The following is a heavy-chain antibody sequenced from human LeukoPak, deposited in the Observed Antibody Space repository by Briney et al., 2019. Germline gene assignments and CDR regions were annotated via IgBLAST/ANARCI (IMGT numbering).Heavy chain of an antibody. CDR3: AKQKGLDP. V-gene: IGHV4-38-2*02. CDR1: GYSISSGYY. CDR2: IYHSGST. Sequence: SETLSLTCTVSGYSISSGYYWGWIRQPPGKGLEWIGSIYHSGSTYYNPSLKSRVTISVDTSKNQFSLKLNSVTATDTAVYYCAKQKGLDPWGQGTLVTVSS. J-gene: IGHJ5*02.